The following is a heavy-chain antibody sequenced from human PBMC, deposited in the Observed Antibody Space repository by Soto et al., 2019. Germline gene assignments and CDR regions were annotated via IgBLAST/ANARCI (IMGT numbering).Heavy chain of an antibody. Sequence: ASVKVSCKASGYTFTGYYMHWVRQAPGQGLEWMGIINPSGGSTSYAQKFQGRVTMTRDTSTSTVYMELSSLRSEDTAVYYCARDFIAAAADSFIDYWGQGTLVTVSS. CDR3: ARDFIAAAADSFIDY. V-gene: IGHV1-46*01. J-gene: IGHJ4*02. CDR1: GYTFTGYY. D-gene: IGHD6-13*01. CDR2: INPSGGST.